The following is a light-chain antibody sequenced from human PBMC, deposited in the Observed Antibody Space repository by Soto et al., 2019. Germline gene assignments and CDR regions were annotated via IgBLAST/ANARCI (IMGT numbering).Light chain of an antibody. J-gene: IGKJ1*01. CDR3: QQYDSYPWT. V-gene: IGKV1-5*03. CDR1: QSISTW. Sequence: DIQMTQSTSSLSASVGDRVTITCRASQSISTWLAWFQQKPGKAPKLLIYRASSLEGGAPSRFSGSGSGTEFTLTISSLQPDDFATYYCQQYDSYPWTFGQGTKVEIK. CDR2: RAS.